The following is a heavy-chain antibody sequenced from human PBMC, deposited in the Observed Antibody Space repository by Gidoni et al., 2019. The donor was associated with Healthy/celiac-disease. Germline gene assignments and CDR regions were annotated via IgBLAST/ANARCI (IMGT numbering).Heavy chain of an antibody. J-gene: IGHJ4*02. V-gene: IGHV3-23*01. CDR1: GFTFSRYA. CDR2: ISGSGGST. D-gene: IGHD3-9*01. CDR3: AKDAHLLRYFDWLSIDY. Sequence: EVQLLESGGGLVQPGGSLRLSCAASGFTFSRYAMSWVRQAPGKGLEWVSAISGSGGSTYYADSVKGRFTISRDNSKNTLYLQMNSLRAEDTAVYYCAKDAHLLRYFDWLSIDYWGQGTLVTVSS.